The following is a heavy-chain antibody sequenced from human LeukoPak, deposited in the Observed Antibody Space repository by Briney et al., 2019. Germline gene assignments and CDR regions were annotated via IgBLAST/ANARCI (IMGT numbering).Heavy chain of an antibody. J-gene: IGHJ4*02. V-gene: IGHV3-64D*06. CDR3: VKDHGAYYYASGSNFDY. CDR1: GFTFSSYA. Sequence: GGSLRLSCSASGFTFSSYAMHWVRQAPGKGLEYASAISSNGGTTYYADSVKGRFTISRDNSKNTLFLQMSSLRAEDTAVYYCVKDHGAYYYASGSNFDYWGQGTLVTVSS. D-gene: IGHD3-10*01. CDR2: ISSNGGTT.